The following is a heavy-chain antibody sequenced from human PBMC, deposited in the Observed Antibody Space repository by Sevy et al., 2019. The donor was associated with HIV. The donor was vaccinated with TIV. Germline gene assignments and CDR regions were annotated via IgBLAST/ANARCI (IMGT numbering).Heavy chain of an antibody. CDR1: GGSISSSSYY. Sequence: SETLSLTCTVSGGSISSSSYYWGWIRQPPGKGLEWIGSIYYSGSTYYNPSLKSRVTISLDTSKNQFSLKLSSVTAADTAVYYCARHWGGYGDPRELQHWGQGTLVTVSS. CDR3: ARHWGGYGDPRELQH. CDR2: IYYSGST. J-gene: IGHJ1*01. V-gene: IGHV4-39*01. D-gene: IGHD4-17*01.